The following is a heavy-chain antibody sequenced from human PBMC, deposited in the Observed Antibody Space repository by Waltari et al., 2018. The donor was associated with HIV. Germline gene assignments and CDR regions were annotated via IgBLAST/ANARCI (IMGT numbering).Heavy chain of an antibody. CDR2: IYYSGST. CDR3: ARGLGGDTQHLSDYYDSSGYYS. CDR1: GGSVSSGSYY. J-gene: IGHJ4*02. Sequence: VKPSETLSLTCTVSGGSVSSGSYYWSWIRQPPGKGLEWIGYIYYSGSTNYNPSLKSRVTISVDTSKNQFSLKLSSVTAADTAVYYCARGLGGDTQHLSDYYDSSGYYSWGQGTLVTVSS. V-gene: IGHV4-61*01. D-gene: IGHD3-22*01.